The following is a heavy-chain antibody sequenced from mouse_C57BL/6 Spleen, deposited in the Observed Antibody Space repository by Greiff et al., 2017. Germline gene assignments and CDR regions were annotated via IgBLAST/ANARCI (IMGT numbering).Heavy chain of an antibody. CDR1: GYTFTSYW. CDR3: AREGANYYGSSYGWFAY. D-gene: IGHD1-1*01. CDR2: IYPSDSET. V-gene: IGHV1-61*01. J-gene: IGHJ3*01. Sequence: QVQLQQPGAELVRPGSSVKLSCKASGYTFTSYWMDWVKQRPGQGLEWIGNIYPSDSETHYNQKFKDKATLTVDKSSSTAYMQLSSLTSEDSAVYYCAREGANYYGSSYGWFAYWGQGTLVTVSA.